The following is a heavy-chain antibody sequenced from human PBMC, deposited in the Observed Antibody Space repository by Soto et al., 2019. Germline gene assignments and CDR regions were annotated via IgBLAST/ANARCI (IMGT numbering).Heavy chain of an antibody. V-gene: IGHV4-4*02. Sequence: QVQLQESGAGLVKPSETLSLTCAVSGASITDNNWWSWVRQSPGKVVEWIGEVVHWGRSNYNPSRGSRVTVSMDRSKSQVSVTLISVSAADSVVYSCARDVGVPGTGGFDYWGQGILVTVSS. CDR3: ARDVGVPGTGGFDY. D-gene: IGHD6-19*01. CDR2: VVHWGRS. J-gene: IGHJ4*02. CDR1: GASITDNNW.